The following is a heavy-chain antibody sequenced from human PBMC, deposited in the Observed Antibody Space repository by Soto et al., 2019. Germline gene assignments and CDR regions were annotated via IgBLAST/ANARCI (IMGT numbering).Heavy chain of an antibody. CDR1: GFTFSRHT. J-gene: IGHJ4*02. V-gene: IGHV3-30*04. CDR2: ISYDGSNK. CDR3: ARDRLRLGELSLLGYFDY. D-gene: IGHD3-16*02. Sequence: QVQLEESGGGVVQPGRSLRLSCAASGFTFSRHTMHWVRQAPGKGLEWVASISYDGSNKYYADSVKGRVTISRDNSKNTLSVQMDSLRAEDTAVYYCARDRLRLGELSLLGYFDYWGQGTLVTVSS.